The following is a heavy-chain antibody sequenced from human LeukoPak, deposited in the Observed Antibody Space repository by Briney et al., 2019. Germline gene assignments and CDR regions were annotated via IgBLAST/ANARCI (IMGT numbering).Heavy chain of an antibody. CDR2: ISGSGGST. Sequence: PGGSLRLSCAASGFTFSSYAMSWVRQAPGKGLEWVSAISGSGGSTYYADSVKGRSTISRDNSKNTLYLQMNSLRAEDTAVYYCAKDLMYSSSWQNYWGQGTLVTVSS. J-gene: IGHJ4*02. CDR1: GFTFSSYA. CDR3: AKDLMYSSSWQNY. D-gene: IGHD6-13*01. V-gene: IGHV3-23*01.